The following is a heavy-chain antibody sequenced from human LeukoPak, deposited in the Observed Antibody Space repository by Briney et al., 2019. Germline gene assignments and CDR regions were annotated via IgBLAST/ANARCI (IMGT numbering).Heavy chain of an antibody. V-gene: IGHV4-34*01. CDR2: INHSGST. Sequence: SETLSLTCAVYGWSFSGYYWSWIRQPPGKGLEWIGEINHSGSTNYNPSLKRRVTISVDTSKNQLSLKLSSVTAADTAVYYCARGGGPSLRYFDWLPKPYYFDYWGRGTLVTVSS. D-gene: IGHD3-9*01. CDR3: ARGGGPSLRYFDWLPKPYYFDY. J-gene: IGHJ4*02. CDR1: GWSFSGYY.